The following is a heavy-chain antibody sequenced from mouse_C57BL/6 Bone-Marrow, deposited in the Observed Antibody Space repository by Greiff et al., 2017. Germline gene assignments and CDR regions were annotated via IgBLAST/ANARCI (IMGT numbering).Heavy chain of an antibody. V-gene: IGHV1-85*01. Sequence: VQLQQSGPELVKPGASVKLSCKASGYTFTSYDIHWVKQRPGQGLEWLGWIYPRDGSTKYNEKFKGKATLTVDTSSSTAYMELHSLTSEDSAVYFCARGGTVALDYWGQGTTLTVSS. CDR3: ARGGTVALDY. J-gene: IGHJ2*01. CDR1: GYTFTSYD. D-gene: IGHD1-1*01. CDR2: IYPRDGST.